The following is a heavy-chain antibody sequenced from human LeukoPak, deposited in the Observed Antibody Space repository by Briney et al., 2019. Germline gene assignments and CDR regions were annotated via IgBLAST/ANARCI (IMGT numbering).Heavy chain of an antibody. V-gene: IGHV1-18*01. CDR1: GYTFTSYG. CDR3: ARVRVVMVVAATFDY. Sequence: ASVKVSCKASGYTFTSYGISWVRQAPGQGLEWMGWISAYNGNTNYAQKLQGRVTMTTDTSTSTAYMELRSLRSDDTAVYYCARVRVVMVVAATFDYWGQGTLVTVSS. CDR2: ISAYNGNT. D-gene: IGHD2-15*01. J-gene: IGHJ4*02.